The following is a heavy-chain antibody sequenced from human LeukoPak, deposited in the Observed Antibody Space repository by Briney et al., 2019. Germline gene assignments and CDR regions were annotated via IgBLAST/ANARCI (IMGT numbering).Heavy chain of an antibody. CDR1: GYTFTSYY. V-gene: IGHV1-46*01. CDR2: INPSGGST. Sequence: ASVKVSCKASGYTFTSYYMHWVRQAPGQGLEWMGIINPSGGSTSYAQKFQGRVTMTRDTSTSTAYMELRSLRSDDTAVYYCARGEGYYYYYMDVWGKGTTVTVSS. J-gene: IGHJ6*03. CDR3: ARGEGYYYYYMDV.